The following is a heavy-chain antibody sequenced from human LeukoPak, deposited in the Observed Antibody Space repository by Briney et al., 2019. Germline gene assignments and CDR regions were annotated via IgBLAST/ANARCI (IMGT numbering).Heavy chain of an antibody. V-gene: IGHV1-2*02. CDR2: INPNSGGT. Sequence: ASVKVSCKASGYTFTVYYMHWVRQAPGQGLEWMGWINPNSGGTNYAQKFQGRVTMTGDTSISTAYMELSRLRSDDTAVYYCARDHDYVWGSYRYPAPFDYWGQGALVTVSS. CDR3: ARDHDYVWGSYRYPAPFDY. D-gene: IGHD3-16*02. CDR1: GYTFTVYY. J-gene: IGHJ4*02.